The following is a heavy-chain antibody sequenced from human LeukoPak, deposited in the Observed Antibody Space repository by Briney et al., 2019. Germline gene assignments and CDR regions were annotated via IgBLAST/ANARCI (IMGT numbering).Heavy chain of an antibody. Sequence: PGGSLRLSCAASGFSFSSYWIHWVRQAPGKGLVWVARVSSDGRRTTYADSVQGRFTVSRENAENTLYLQMNSLRAEDTAVYYCSRVGDSGAFDYWGQGTLVTVSS. CDR2: VSSDGRRT. J-gene: IGHJ4*02. CDR1: GFSFSSYW. D-gene: IGHD3-10*01. V-gene: IGHV3-74*01. CDR3: SRVGDSGAFDY.